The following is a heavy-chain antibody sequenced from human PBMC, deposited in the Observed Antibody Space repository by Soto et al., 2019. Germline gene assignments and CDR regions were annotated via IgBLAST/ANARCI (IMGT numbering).Heavy chain of an antibody. CDR3: AKDVSSRRWFDP. Sequence: SETLSLTCAVSCASIRSYHCSFLRQPAGKGLEWIGRIQHTGNTNYNPSLKIRVTMSADTSKNQISLKMTSVTAADTAVYFCAKDVSSRRWFDPWGQGVRVTVSS. V-gene: IGHV4-4*07. CDR1: CASIRSYH. D-gene: IGHD3-16*01. J-gene: IGHJ5*02. CDR2: IQHTGNT.